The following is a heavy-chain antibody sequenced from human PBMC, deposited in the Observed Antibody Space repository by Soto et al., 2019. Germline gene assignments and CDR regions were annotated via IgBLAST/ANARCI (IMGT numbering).Heavy chain of an antibody. V-gene: IGHV3-23*01. CDR1: GFTFINHA. J-gene: IGHJ2*01. CDR3: ARKVLGSTTRPDYWYFDL. Sequence: EVQLLESGGGLVQPGGSLRLSCVGSGFTFINHAMTWVRQAPGKGLEWVSGISGGGDRTFDADYVKGRFTISRENSKNTVNWPVSSLRADATAVYYCARKVLGSTTRPDYWYFDLWGRGTRVTVSS. D-gene: IGHD3-16*01. CDR2: ISGGGDRT.